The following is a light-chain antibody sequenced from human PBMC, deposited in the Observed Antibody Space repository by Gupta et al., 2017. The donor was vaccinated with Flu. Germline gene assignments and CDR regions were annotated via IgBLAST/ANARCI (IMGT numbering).Light chain of an antibody. CDR3: CSFAGSYTWV. J-gene: IGLJ3*02. CDR1: SSDVGGHNS. Sequence: GTSSDVGGHNSVSWYQQHPGKAPNLLIYAVSRRPSGVPDRFSASKSGNTASLTISGLQAEEDADYYCCSFAGSYTWVFGGGTKLTVL. CDR2: AVS. V-gene: IGLV2-11*03.